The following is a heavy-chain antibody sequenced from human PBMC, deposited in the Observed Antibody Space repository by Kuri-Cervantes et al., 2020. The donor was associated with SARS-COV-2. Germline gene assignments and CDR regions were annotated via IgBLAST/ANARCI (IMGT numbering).Heavy chain of an antibody. CDR3: ARVWGWSGYYFHYGMDV. D-gene: IGHD3-3*01. J-gene: IGHJ6*02. CDR1: GFTFSSYG. V-gene: IGHV3-33*01. CDR2: IWYDGSNK. Sequence: GESLKISCAASGFTFSSYGMHWVRQAPGKGLEWVAVIWYDGSNKYYADSVKGRFTISRDNSKNTLYLQMNSLRAEDTAVYYCARVWGWSGYYFHYGMDVWGQGTTVTVSS.